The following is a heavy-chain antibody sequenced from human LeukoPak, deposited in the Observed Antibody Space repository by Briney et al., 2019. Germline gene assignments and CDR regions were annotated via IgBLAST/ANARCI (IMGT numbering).Heavy chain of an antibody. D-gene: IGHD4-23*01. CDR1: GFTFSSYG. J-gene: IGHJ4*02. Sequence: GGTLRLSCAASGFTFSSYGMSWVRQAPGEGLEWVSGFSASDGSRYYADSVKGRFTISRDNSKNTLYLQMNSLRAEDTAVYYCAKNIGGFDYWGQGTLVTVSS. CDR2: FSASDGSR. CDR3: AKNIGGFDY. V-gene: IGHV3-23*01.